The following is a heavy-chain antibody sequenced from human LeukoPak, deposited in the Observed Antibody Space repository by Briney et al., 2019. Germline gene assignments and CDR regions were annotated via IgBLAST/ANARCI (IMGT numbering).Heavy chain of an antibody. Sequence: SETLSLTCTVSGYSISSGYYWGWIRQPPGKGLEWIGSIYHSGSTYYNPSLKSRVTISVDTSKNQFSLKLSSVTAADTAVYYCAREASHMARAFDIWGQGTMVTVSS. V-gene: IGHV4-38-2*02. CDR1: GYSISSGYY. CDR3: AREASHMARAFDI. D-gene: IGHD3-10*01. CDR2: IYHSGST. J-gene: IGHJ3*02.